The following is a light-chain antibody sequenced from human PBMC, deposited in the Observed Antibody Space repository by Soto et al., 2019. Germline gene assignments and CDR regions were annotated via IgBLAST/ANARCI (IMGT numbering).Light chain of an antibody. CDR3: QQYNNWPRT. CDR1: QSVTSN. V-gene: IGKV3-15*01. CDR2: AAS. Sequence: EFVLTQSPGTLSLSPGERATLSCRASQSVTSNYLAWYQQKPGQAPRLLIYAASTRATGIPARFSGSGSGTEFTLTISYLQSEDFAVYYCQQYNNWPRTFGQGTKVDIK. J-gene: IGKJ1*01.